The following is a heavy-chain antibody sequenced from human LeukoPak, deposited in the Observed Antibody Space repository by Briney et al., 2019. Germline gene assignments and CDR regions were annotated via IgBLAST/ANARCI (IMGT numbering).Heavy chain of an antibody. D-gene: IGHD3-22*01. CDR2: IIPIFGTA. CDR3: ARGYYYDSSGYCDY. CDR1: GYSFTSHY. Sequence: GASVKVSCKASGYSFTSHYMHWVRQAPGQGLEWMGGIIPIFGTANYAQKFQGRVTITADESTSTAYMELSSLRSEDTAVYYCARGYYYDSSGYCDYWGQGTLVTVSS. J-gene: IGHJ4*02. V-gene: IGHV1-69*13.